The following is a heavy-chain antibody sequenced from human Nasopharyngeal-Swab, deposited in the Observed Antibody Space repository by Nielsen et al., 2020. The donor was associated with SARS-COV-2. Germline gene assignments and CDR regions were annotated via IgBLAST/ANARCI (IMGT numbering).Heavy chain of an antibody. CDR2: INHSGST. V-gene: IGHV4-34*01. CDR1: GGSFIGYY. CDR3: ASSSWTRFDY. J-gene: IGHJ4*02. D-gene: IGHD6-13*01. Sequence: GSLRLSCAVYGGSFIGYYWSWIRQPPGKGLEWIGEINHSGSTNYNPSLKSRVTISVDTSKNQFSLKLSSVTAADTAVYYCASSSWTRFDYWGQGTLVSVSS.